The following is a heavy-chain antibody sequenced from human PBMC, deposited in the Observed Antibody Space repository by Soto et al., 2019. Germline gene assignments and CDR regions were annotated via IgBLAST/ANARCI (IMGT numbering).Heavy chain of an antibody. CDR1: GYTFTGYY. D-gene: IGHD3-10*01. CDR2: INPNSGGT. J-gene: IGHJ4*02. CDR3: ARVAMVRGVIIRVDY. V-gene: IGHV1-2*02. Sequence: QVQLVQSGAEVKKPGASVKVSCKASGYTFTGYYMHWVRQAPGQGLEWMGWINPNSGGTNYAQKFQGRVTMTRDTSISTAYMELSRLRSDDTAVYYCARVAMVRGVIIRVDYWGEGTLVTVSS.